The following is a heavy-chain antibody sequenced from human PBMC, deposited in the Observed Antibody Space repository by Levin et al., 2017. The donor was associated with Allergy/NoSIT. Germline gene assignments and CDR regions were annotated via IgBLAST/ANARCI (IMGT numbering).Heavy chain of an antibody. Sequence: SETLSLTCSVSGGSTRLGGYYWGWIRQHPVKGLEWLGYIYYSGETFYNPSVESRLVISHDTSENQFSLKLTSLTAADTAVYYCVRSQTGYVSPFDFWGPGTLVTVSS. V-gene: IGHV4-31*03. D-gene: IGHD3-9*01. CDR2: IYYSGET. CDR3: VRSQTGYVSPFDF. J-gene: IGHJ4*02. CDR1: GGSTRLGGYY.